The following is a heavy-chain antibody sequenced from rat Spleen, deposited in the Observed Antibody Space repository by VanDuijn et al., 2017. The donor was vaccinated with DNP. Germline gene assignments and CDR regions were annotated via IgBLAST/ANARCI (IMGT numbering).Heavy chain of an antibody. CDR3: ARGNYDGSYYSYYFDY. V-gene: IGHV2-6*01. CDR2: ISSGGST. J-gene: IGHJ2*01. CDR1: GFSLTNYH. Sequence: QVQLKESGPGLVQPSQTLSLTCTVSGFSLTNYHVNWVRQPPGKGLEWIAAISSGGSTYYNSALKSRLSISRDTSKSQVFLKMNSLQTEDTATYYCARGNYDGSYYSYYFDYWGQGVMVTVSS. D-gene: IGHD1-12*02.